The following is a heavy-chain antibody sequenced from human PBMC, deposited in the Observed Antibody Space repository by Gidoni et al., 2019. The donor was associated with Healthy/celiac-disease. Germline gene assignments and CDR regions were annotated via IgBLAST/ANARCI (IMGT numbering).Heavy chain of an antibody. CDR2: IKSKTDGGTT. V-gene: IGHV3-15*01. CDR1: GFPFSNPL. D-gene: IGHD3-10*01. J-gene: IGHJ6*02. Sequence: EVQLVESGGGLVKPGGSLSLSCSASGFPFSNPLHAWVRQAPGKGLEWVGRIKSKTDGGTTDYAAPVKGRFTISRDDSKNTLYLQMNSLKTEDTAVYYCTLDPLWFGELSFLYYYYYGMDVWGQGTTVTVSS. CDR3: TLDPLWFGELSFLYYYYYGMDV.